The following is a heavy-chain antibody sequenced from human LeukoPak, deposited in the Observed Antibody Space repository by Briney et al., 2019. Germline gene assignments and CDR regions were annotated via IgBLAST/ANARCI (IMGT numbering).Heavy chain of an antibody. CDR1: GGSISSSNW. D-gene: IGHD1-26*01. CDR3: ARRRRIVGATPGAFDI. CDR2: IYHSGSI. J-gene: IGHJ3*02. V-gene: IGHV4-4*02. Sequence: SETLSLTCAVSGGSISSSNWWNWVRQPPGKGLEWIGEIYHSGSINYNPSLKSRVTISVDKSKNHFSLKLSSVTAADTAVYYCARRRRIVGATPGAFDIWGQGTMVTVSS.